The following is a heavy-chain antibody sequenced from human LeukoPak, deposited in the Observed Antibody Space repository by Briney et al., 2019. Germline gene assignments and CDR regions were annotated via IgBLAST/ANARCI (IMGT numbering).Heavy chain of an antibody. CDR2: IYSGGST. D-gene: IGHD3-22*01. V-gene: IGHV3-53*01. J-gene: IGHJ4*02. CDR3: ARDGYYYDSSGYYMDY. Sequence: GGSLRLSCAASGFTVSSNYMSWVRQAPGKGLEWVSVIYSGGSTYYADSVKGRFTISRGNSKNTLYLQMNSLRAEDTAVYYCARDGYYYDSSGYYMDYWGQGTLVTVSS. CDR1: GFTVSSNY.